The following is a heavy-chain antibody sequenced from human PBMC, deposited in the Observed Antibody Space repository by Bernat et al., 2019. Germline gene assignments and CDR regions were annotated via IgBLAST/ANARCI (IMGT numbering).Heavy chain of an antibody. CDR1: GGSFSGYY. CDR3: ASSFIAAAYYFDY. J-gene: IGHJ4*02. CDR2: INHSGST. V-gene: IGHV4-34*01. D-gene: IGHD6-13*01. Sequence: QVQLQQRGAGLLKPSETLSLTCAVYGGSFSGYYWSWIRQPPGKGLEWIGEINHSGSTNYNPSLKSRVTISVDTSKNQFSLKLRSVTAADAAVYYCASSFIAAAYYFDYWGQGTLVTVSS.